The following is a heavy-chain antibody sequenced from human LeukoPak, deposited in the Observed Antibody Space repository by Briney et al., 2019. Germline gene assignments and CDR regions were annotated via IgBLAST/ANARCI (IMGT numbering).Heavy chain of an antibody. CDR3: ARRGAGYSSGWYFVEYFQH. V-gene: IGHV4-34*01. Sequence: PSETLSLTCAVYGGSFSGYYWSWIRQPPGKGLEWIGEINHSGSTNYNPSLKSRVTISVDTSKNQFSLKLSSVTAADTAVYYCARRGAGYSSGWYFVEYFQHWGQGTLVTVSS. J-gene: IGHJ1*01. CDR1: GGSFSGYY. CDR2: INHSGST. D-gene: IGHD6-19*01.